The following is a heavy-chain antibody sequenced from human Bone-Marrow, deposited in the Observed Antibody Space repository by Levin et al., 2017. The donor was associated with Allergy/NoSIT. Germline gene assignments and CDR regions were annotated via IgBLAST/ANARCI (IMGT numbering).Heavy chain of an antibody. D-gene: IGHD3-10*01. Sequence: SETLSLTCTVSGGSISSGGYYWSWIRQHPGKGLEWIGYIYYSGSTYYNPSLKSRVTISVDTSKNQFSLKLSSVTAADTAVYYCARLPPTRGGHFDYWGQGTLVTVSS. V-gene: IGHV4-31*03. J-gene: IGHJ4*02. CDR2: IYYSGST. CDR1: GGSISSGGYY. CDR3: ARLPPTRGGHFDY.